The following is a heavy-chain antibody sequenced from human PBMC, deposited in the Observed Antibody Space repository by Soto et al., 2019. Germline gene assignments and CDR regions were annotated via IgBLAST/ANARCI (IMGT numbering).Heavy chain of an antibody. D-gene: IGHD3-16*02. J-gene: IGHJ4*02. CDR1: GGSFSDYY. CDR3: ARGVVNDYVWGSYRYTFDY. CDR2: INPSGST. Sequence: QVQLQQWGAGLLKPSETLSLTCAVYGGSFSDYYWSWIRQPPGKGLEWIGEINPSGSTNYNPSLKRRVTISLATAKNQFSRKLSSVTAADTAVYYCARGVVNDYVWGSYRYTFDYWGQGTLVTVSS. V-gene: IGHV4-34*01.